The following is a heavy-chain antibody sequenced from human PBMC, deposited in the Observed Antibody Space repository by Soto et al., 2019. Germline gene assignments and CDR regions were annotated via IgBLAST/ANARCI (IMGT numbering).Heavy chain of an antibody. Sequence: GGSLRLSCAASGFPFSSYWMSWVRQAPGKGLEWVANIKQDGSEKYYVDSVKGRFTISRDNAKNSLYLQMNSLRAEDTAVYYCARTYYYDSSGYYYNFYWGRGTLVTVSS. J-gene: IGHJ4*02. V-gene: IGHV3-7*01. CDR1: GFPFSSYW. CDR3: ARTYYYDSSGYYYNFY. D-gene: IGHD3-22*01. CDR2: IKQDGSEK.